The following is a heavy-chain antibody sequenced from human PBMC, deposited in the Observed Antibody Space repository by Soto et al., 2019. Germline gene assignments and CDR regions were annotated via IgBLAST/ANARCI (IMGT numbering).Heavy chain of an antibody. J-gene: IGHJ6*02. D-gene: IGHD3-22*01. CDR1: GFTFSSYG. Sequence: VGSLRLSCAASGFTFSSYGMHWVRQAPGKGLEWVAVIWYDGSNKYYADSVKGRFTISRDNSKNTLYLQMNSLRAEDTAVYYCARDHYDSSGYYFWGYYYGMDVWGQGTTVTVSS. CDR3: ARDHYDSSGYYFWGYYYGMDV. CDR2: IWYDGSNK. V-gene: IGHV3-33*01.